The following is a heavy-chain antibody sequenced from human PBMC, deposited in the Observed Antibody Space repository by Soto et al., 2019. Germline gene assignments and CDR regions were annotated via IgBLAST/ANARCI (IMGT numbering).Heavy chain of an antibody. V-gene: IGHV1-69*01. CDR2: IIPIFGTA. Sequence: QVQLVQSGAEVKKPGSSVKVSCKASGGTFSSYAISWVRQAPGQGLEWMGGIIPIFGTANYAQKFQGRVTMTADESTSTADMELSSLRSEDTAVYYCARGGVVRGVIFAYFDYWGQGTLVTVSS. CDR3: ARGGVVRGVIFAYFDY. J-gene: IGHJ4*02. D-gene: IGHD3-10*01. CDR1: GGTFSSYA.